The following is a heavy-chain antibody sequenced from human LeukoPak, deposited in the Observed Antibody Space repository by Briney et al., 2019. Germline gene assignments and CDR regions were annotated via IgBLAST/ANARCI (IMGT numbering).Heavy chain of an antibody. V-gene: IGHV4-4*02. CDR3: ARKDIAVAGTGFDY. D-gene: IGHD6-19*01. Sequence: SGTLSLTCAVCGGSISSSNWWSWVRQPPGKGLEWIGEIYHSGSTNYNPSLKSRVTISVDKSKNQFSLKLSSVTAADTAVYYCARKDIAVAGTGFDYWGQGTLVTVSS. J-gene: IGHJ4*02. CDR2: IYHSGST. CDR1: GGSISSSNW.